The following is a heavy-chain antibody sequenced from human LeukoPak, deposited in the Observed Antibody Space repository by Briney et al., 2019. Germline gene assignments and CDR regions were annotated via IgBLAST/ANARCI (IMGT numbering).Heavy chain of an antibody. V-gene: IGHV1-2*02. CDR1: GYTFTGYY. CDR2: INPNSGGT. Sequence: ASVKVSCKASGYTFTGYYMHRVRQAPGQGLEWMGWINPNSGGTNYAQKFQGRVTMTRDTSISTAYMELSRLRSDDTAVYYCARMQPWPEYFQHWGQGTLVTVSS. CDR3: ARMQPWPEYFQH. D-gene: IGHD5-24*01. J-gene: IGHJ1*01.